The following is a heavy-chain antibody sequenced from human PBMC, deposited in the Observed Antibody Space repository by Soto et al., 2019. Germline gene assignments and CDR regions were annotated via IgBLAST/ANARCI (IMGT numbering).Heavy chain of an antibody. CDR3: ARSGARPGDYYYGMDV. Sequence: QVQLVQSGAEVKKPGSSVKVSCKASGGTVSSYAISWVRQAPGQGLEWMGGIIPIFGTADYAQKFQGRVTITADESTSTAYMELSSLRSEDTDVYYCARSGARPGDYYYGMDVWGQGTTVTVSS. V-gene: IGHV1-69*12. J-gene: IGHJ6*02. CDR1: GGTVSSYA. D-gene: IGHD3-10*01. CDR2: IIPIFGTA.